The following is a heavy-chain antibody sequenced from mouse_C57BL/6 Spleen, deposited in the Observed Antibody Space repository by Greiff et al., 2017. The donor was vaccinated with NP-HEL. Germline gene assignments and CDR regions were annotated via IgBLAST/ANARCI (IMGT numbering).Heavy chain of an antibody. J-gene: IGHJ3*01. V-gene: IGHV1-61*01. CDR1: GYTFTSYW. CDR3: TRGKPAWFAY. Sequence: VQLQQPGAELVRPGSSVKLSCKASGYTFTSYWMAWVKQRPGQGLEWIGNIYPSDSETHYNQKFKGKAILTADKSSSTAYLELRSLTSEDSAVYYCTRGKPAWFAYWGQGTLVTVSA. CDR2: IYPSDSET.